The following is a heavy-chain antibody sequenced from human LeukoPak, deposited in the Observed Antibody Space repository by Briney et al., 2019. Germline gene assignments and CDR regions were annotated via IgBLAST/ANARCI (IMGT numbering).Heavy chain of an antibody. CDR2: ISSSSSYI. CDR3: ARRGIAAASHAGPDAFDI. CDR1: GFTFSSYS. D-gene: IGHD6-13*01. Sequence: GGSLRLSCAASGFTFSSYSMNWVRQAPGKGLEWVSSISSSSSYIYYADSVEGRFTISRDNAKNSLYLQMNSLRAEDTAVYYCARRGIAAASHAGPDAFDIWGQGTMVTVSS. J-gene: IGHJ3*02. V-gene: IGHV3-21*01.